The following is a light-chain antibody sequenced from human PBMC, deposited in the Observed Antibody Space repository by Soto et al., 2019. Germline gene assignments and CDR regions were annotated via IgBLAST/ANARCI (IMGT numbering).Light chain of an antibody. CDR3: QSYDSSLRVV. CDR1: SSNIGAGYD. V-gene: IGLV1-40*01. CDR2: GNS. Sequence: HSVLTQPPSVSGAPGQRVTISCTGSSSNIGAGYDVHWYQQLPGTAPKLLIYGNSNRPSGVPDRFSGSKSGTSASLAITGLQAEDEAEYYCQSYDSSLRVVFGGGTKVTVL. J-gene: IGLJ2*01.